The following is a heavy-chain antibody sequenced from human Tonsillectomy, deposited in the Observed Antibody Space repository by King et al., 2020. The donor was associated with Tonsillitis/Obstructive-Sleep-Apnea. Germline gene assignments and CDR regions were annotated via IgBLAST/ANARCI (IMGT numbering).Heavy chain of an antibody. CDR2: INPNSGGT. CDR3: ARVPPLKQQLGPTNWFDP. V-gene: IGHV1-2*02. J-gene: IGHJ5*02. Sequence: QLVQSGAEVKKPGASVKVSCKASGYTFTGYYMHWVRQAPGQGLEWMGWINPNSGGTNYAQKFQGRVTMTRDTSISTAYMELSRLRSDDTAVYYCARVPPLKQQLGPTNWFDPWGQGTLVTVSS. D-gene: IGHD6-13*01. CDR1: GYTFTGYY.